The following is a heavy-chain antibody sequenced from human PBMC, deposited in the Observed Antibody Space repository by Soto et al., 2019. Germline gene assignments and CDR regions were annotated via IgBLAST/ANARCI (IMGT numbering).Heavy chain of an antibody. J-gene: IGHJ5*01. Sequence: ASVKLSWGTSCGAFANYGVTWARQAPRQPREWLGWISLYIXGTNYAQNFQGIVSMTTDTSTTTAYMELRSLRSDATAVSYCGRVGPGAEAWFGSRGQGTLVTVSS. D-gene: IGHD2-2*01. CDR2: ISLYIXGT. CDR3: GRVGPGAEAWFGS. CDR1: CGAFANYG. V-gene: IGHV1-18*01.